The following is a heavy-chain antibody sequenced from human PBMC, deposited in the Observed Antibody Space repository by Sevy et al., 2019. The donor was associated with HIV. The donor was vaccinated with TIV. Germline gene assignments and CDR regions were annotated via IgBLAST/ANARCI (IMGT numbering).Heavy chain of an antibody. CDR3: ATTKDYYESSGSPFDY. V-gene: IGHV1-24*01. D-gene: IGHD3-22*01. Sequence: ASVKVSCKVSGYTLTQLSMHWVRQAPGKGLEWMGSFDPEDGETLYAQKFQGRVTMTEETSTEKAYMELSSLRSEDTAIYYCATTKDYYESSGSPFDYWGQGTLVTVSS. CDR2: FDPEDGET. CDR1: GYTLTQLS. J-gene: IGHJ4*02.